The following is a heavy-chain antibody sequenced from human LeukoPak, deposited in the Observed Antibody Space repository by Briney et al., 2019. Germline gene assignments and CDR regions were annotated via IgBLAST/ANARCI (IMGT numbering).Heavy chain of an antibody. D-gene: IGHD6-6*01. CDR2: IYHSGST. J-gene: IGHJ6*03. CDR1: GYSISSGYY. CDR3: ASVAARYYYYYYMDV. V-gene: IGHV4-38-2*01. Sequence: SETLSLTCAGSGYSISSGYYWGWIRQPPGKGLEWIGGIYHSGSTYYNPSLKSRVTISVDTSQNQFSLKLSSVTAADTAVYYCASVAARYYYYYYMDVWGKGTTVTVSS.